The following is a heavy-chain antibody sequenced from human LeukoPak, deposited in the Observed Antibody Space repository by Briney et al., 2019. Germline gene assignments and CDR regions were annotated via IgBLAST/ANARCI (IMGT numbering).Heavy chain of an antibody. V-gene: IGHV3-23*01. D-gene: IGHD2-2*02. CDR3: AKDVGYCSSTSCYIFDY. Sequence: GGSLRLSCAASGFTFSSYAMSWVRQAPGKGLEWVSAISGSGGRTYYADSVKGRSTISRDNSKNTLYLQMNNLRAEDTAVYYCAKDVGYCSSTSCYIFDYWGQGTLVTVSS. CDR2: ISGSGGRT. J-gene: IGHJ4*02. CDR1: GFTFSSYA.